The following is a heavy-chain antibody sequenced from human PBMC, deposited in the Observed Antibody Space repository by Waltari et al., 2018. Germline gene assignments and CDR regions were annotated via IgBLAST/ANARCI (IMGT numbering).Heavy chain of an antibody. CDR2: KNKAGSEK. V-gene: IGHV3-7*01. D-gene: IGHD6-13*01. CDR3: SRGHTSNWDRVFDS. CDR1: GFSFSSHW. Sequence: EVQLVESGGTLVQPGGSLRLSCAASGFSFSSHWMTWVRQAPGKGRVGCGNKNKAGSEKSVVDYLKGRFTITRDNAKNSLYLQMNSLRVEDTAVYYCSRGHTSNWDRVFDSWGQGTMVTVSS. J-gene: IGHJ3*02.